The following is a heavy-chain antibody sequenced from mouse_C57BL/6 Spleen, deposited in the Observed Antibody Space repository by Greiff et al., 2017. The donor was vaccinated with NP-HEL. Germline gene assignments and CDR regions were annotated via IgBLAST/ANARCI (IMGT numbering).Heavy chain of an antibody. CDR2: IYPGSGST. D-gene: IGHD2-3*01. Sequence: QVQLQQSGAELVKPGASVKMSCKASGYTFTSYWITWVKQRPGQGLEWIGDIYPGSGSTTYNEKFKSKATLTVDTSSSTAYMQLSSLTSEDSAVYYCARSRVTHYYAMDYWGQGTSVTVSS. CDR1: GYTFTSYW. J-gene: IGHJ4*01. CDR3: ARSRVTHYYAMDY. V-gene: IGHV1-55*01.